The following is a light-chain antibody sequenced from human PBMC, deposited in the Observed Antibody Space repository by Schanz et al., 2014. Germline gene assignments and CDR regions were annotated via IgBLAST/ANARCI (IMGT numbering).Light chain of an antibody. CDR2: GAS. Sequence: EIVMTQSPATLSVSPEERATLSCRASQSVSSNLAWYQQKPGQAPRLLIYGASTRATGIPARFSGGGSGTYFTLTISSLQSEDFAVYYCQHYNNWPPEGTFGQGTKVEIK. J-gene: IGKJ1*01. CDR1: QSVSSN. CDR3: QHYNNWPPEGT. V-gene: IGKV3-15*01.